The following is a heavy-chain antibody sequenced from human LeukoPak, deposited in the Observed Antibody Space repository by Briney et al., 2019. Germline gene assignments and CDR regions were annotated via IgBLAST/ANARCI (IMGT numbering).Heavy chain of an antibody. J-gene: IGHJ4*02. Sequence: GGSLRLSCVVSGLTVSRTYMSWVRQAPGKGSECVSVIYADYGTYYADSVKGRFTISRDTLRNTLYLQMNSLRAEDTAVYYCARDVGGNGYNFDYWGQGTLVTVSS. D-gene: IGHD5-24*01. V-gene: IGHV3-66*01. CDR1: GLTVSRTY. CDR3: ARDVGGNGYNFDY. CDR2: IYADYGT.